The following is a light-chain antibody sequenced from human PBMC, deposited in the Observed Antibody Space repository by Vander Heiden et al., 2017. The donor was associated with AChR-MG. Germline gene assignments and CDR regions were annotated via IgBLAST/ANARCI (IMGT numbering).Light chain of an antibody. CDR3: QQYKNWPSYT. V-gene: IGKV3-15*01. Sequence: EIVLTQSPATLSVSLGERATLSCRASQSVSRNLAWYQQKPGQAPRLLISGASTRATGIPARFSGSGSGTDFTLTISGRQSEDFAVYYCQQYKNWPSYTFGQGTKLEIK. CDR2: GAS. CDR1: QSVSRN. J-gene: IGKJ2*01.